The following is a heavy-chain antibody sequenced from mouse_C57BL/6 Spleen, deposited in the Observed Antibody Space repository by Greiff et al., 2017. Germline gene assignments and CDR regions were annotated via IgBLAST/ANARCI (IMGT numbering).Heavy chain of an antibody. CDR1: GFNIKDYY. CDR2: IDPEDGDT. Sequence: VQLQQSGAELVRPGASVKLSCTASGFNIKDYYMHWVKQRPEQGLEWIGRIDPEDGDTEYAPKFQGKATMTADTSSNTAYLQLSSLTSEETAVYYCTTDDYYGSRFAYWGQGTLVTVSA. V-gene: IGHV14-1*01. D-gene: IGHD1-1*01. J-gene: IGHJ3*01. CDR3: TTDDYYGSRFAY.